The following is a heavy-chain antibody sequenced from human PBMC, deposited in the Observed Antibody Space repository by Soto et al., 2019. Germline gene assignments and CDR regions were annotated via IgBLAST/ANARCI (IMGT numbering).Heavy chain of an antibody. V-gene: IGHV4-39*01. CDR2: IYYSGST. CDR3: ATYCSGGSCYPLGYIDAFDI. CDR1: GGSISSSSYY. Sequence: QLQLQESGPGLVKPSETLSLTCTVSGGSISSSSYYWGWIRQPPGKGLEWIGSIYYSGSTYYNPSLKSRVTISVDTSKNQFSLKLSSVTAADTAVYYCATYCSGGSCYPLGYIDAFDIWGQGTMVTVSS. J-gene: IGHJ3*02. D-gene: IGHD2-15*01.